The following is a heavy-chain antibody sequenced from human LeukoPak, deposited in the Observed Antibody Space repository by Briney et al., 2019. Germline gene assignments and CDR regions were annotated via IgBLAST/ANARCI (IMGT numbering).Heavy chain of an antibody. J-gene: IGHJ3*02. CDR3: ARTGTTGAFDI. CDR1: GYSISSGYS. V-gene: IGHV4-38-2*02. CDR2: IYHSGST. Sequence: PSETLSLTCSVSGYSISSGYSWGWIRQPPGKGLEWIGSIYHSGSTYYNPSLKSRVTISVDKSKNQFSLKLSSVTAADTAVYYCARTGTTGAFDIWGQGTMVTVSS. D-gene: IGHD1-14*01.